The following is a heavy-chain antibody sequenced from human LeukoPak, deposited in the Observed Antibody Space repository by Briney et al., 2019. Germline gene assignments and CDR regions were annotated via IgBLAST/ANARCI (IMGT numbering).Heavy chain of an antibody. CDR1: GGSISSSSYY. V-gene: IGHV4-39*07. J-gene: IGHJ3*02. CDR2: IYYSGST. Sequence: SETLSLTCTVSGGSISSSSYYWGWIRQPPGKGLEWIGSIYYSGSTYYNPSLKSRVTISVDTSKNQFSLKLSSVTAADTAVYYCASETYNGYSYGFGAFDIWGQGTMVTVSS. D-gene: IGHD5-18*01. CDR3: ASETYNGYSYGFGAFDI.